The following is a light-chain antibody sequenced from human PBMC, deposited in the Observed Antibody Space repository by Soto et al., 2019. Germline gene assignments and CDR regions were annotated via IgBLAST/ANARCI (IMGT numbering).Light chain of an antibody. CDR1: SGHSSYA. CDR2: LNSDGSH. V-gene: IGLV4-69*01. Sequence: QLVLTQSPSASASLGASVKFTCTLSSGHSSYAMAWHQQQPEKGPRYLMKLNSDGSHNKGDGIPDRFSGSSSGAERYLTISSLQSEDEADYYCQTWDTGSVIFGGGTKVTVL. J-gene: IGLJ2*01. CDR3: QTWDTGSVI.